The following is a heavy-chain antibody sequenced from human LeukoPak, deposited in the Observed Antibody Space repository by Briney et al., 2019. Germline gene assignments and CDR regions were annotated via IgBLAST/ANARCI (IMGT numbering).Heavy chain of an antibody. CDR2: ISSSGGST. CDR1: GFTFSSYA. D-gene: IGHD3-10*01. V-gene: IGHV3-23*01. J-gene: IGHJ4*02. CDR3: AKGWFGELLSVDY. Sequence: GGSLRLSCAASGFTFSSYAMSWVRQAPGKGLEWVSAISSSGGSTYYADSVKGRFTISRDNSKNTLYLQMNSLGAEDTAVYYCAKGWFGELLSVDYWGQGTLVTVSS.